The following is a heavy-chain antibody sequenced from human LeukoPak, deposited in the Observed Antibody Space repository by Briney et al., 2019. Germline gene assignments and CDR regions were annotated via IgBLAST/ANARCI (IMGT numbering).Heavy chain of an antibody. D-gene: IGHD6-19*01. Sequence: GGSLRLSCAASGFTFSSYGMHWVRQAPGKGLERVAVISYDGSNKYYADSVKGRFTISRDNSKNTLYLQMNSLRAEDTAVYYCAKDQEQWLVEYYFDYWGQGTLVTVSS. V-gene: IGHV3-30*18. J-gene: IGHJ4*02. CDR2: ISYDGSNK. CDR1: GFTFSSYG. CDR3: AKDQEQWLVEYYFDY.